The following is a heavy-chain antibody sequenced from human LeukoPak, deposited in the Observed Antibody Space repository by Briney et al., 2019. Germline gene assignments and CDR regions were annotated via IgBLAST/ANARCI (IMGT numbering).Heavy chain of an antibody. CDR3: AKDLLRSSTSCYIDY. Sequence: GGSLRLSCAASGFTFDDYAMHWVRQAPGKGLEWVSGISWNSGSIGYADSVKGRFTISRDNAKNSLYLQMNSLRAEDTALYYCAKDLLRSSTSCYIDYWGQGTLVTVSS. CDR2: ISWNSGSI. J-gene: IGHJ4*02. CDR1: GFTFDDYA. V-gene: IGHV3-9*01. D-gene: IGHD2-2*01.